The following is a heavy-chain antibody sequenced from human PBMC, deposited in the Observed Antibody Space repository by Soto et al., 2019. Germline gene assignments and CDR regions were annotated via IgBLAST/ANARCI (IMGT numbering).Heavy chain of an antibody. CDR1: GFALSNYW. J-gene: IGHJ4*02. V-gene: IGHV3-7*05. CDR2: IKQYGSEK. Sequence: EVQLVESGGGLVQPAESLRLSCVASGFALSNYWINWVRQAPGKGLEWVANIKQYGSEKNYVDSVKGRFTISRDNARNSLYLQMNSLRAEDTAAYYCATETSTWGCWGQGTLVTVSS. CDR3: ATETSTWGC. D-gene: IGHD6-13*01.